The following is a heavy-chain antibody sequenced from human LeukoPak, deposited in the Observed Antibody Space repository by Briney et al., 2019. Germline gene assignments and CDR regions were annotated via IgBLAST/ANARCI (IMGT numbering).Heavy chain of an antibody. CDR3: VRDMYDFVSAAYYFDY. CDR2: INPNTGGT. D-gene: IGHD3/OR15-3a*01. CDR1: GYTFSGHY. J-gene: IGHJ4*02. Sequence: ASVKVSCRASGYTFSGHYMHWVRQAPGQGLEWMGWINPNTGGTNYAQKFQGGVTMTRDTSISTVYMELRRLRADDTAVYYCVRDMYDFVSAAYYFDYWGEGTLVTVSS. V-gene: IGHV1-2*02.